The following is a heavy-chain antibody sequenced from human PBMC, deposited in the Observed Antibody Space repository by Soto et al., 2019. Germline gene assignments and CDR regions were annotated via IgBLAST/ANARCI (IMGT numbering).Heavy chain of an antibody. D-gene: IGHD5-12*01. J-gene: IGHJ6*02. Sequence: QVQLVQSGAEVTKPGASVKVSCKASGYTLTSYGISWVRQAPGQGLEWMGWISAYNGDTNYAQSLQGRVTMTIDTSTTTAYMELRSLRSDDTAVYYCATTIGYSYYYYGMDVWGQGTTVTVSS. CDR1: GYTLTSYG. CDR3: ATTIGYSYYYYGMDV. V-gene: IGHV1-18*01. CDR2: ISAYNGDT.